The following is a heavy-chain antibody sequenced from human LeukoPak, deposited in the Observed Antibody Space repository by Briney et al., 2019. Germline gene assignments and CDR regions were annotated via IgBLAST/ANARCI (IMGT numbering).Heavy chain of an antibody. CDR1: GGTFSSYA. V-gene: IGHV1-69*04. CDR3: AGLVTTDYYFDY. CDR2: IIPIFGKA. J-gene: IGHJ4*02. D-gene: IGHD4-11*01. Sequence: ASVKVSCKASGGTFSSYAISWVRQAPGQGLEWMGRIIPIFGKANYAQKFQGRATITADKSTSTAYMELSSLRSEDTAVYYCAGLVTTDYYFDYWGQGTLVTVSS.